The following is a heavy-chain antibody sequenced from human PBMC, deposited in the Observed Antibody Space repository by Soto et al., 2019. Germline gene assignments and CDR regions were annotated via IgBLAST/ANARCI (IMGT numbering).Heavy chain of an antibody. CDR1: GVTFCTYS. J-gene: IGHJ4*02. Sequence: PGGSLGLSCAASGVTFCTYSMDGVRKAPGKGLEWVSYISSSSSTIFYTDSVKGRFTVSRDNAKNQVVLTMTNMDPVDTATYYCAHKPYSFRWAVDYWGQGALVTVSS. D-gene: IGHD5-18*01. V-gene: IGHV3-48*01. CDR2: ISSSSSTI. CDR3: AHKPYSFRWAVDY.